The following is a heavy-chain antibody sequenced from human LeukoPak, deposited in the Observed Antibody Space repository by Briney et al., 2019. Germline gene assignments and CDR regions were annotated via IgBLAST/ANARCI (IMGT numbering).Heavy chain of an antibody. CDR2: ISSSSSYI. Sequence: GGSLRLSCAASGFTFSSYSMNWVRQAPGKGLEWVSSISSSSSYIYYADSVKGRFTISRDNAKNSLYLQMNSLRAEDTALYYCARDIAPDTALDYWGQGTLVTVSS. V-gene: IGHV3-21*04. CDR1: GFTFSSYS. D-gene: IGHD5-18*01. CDR3: ARDIAPDTALDY. J-gene: IGHJ4*02.